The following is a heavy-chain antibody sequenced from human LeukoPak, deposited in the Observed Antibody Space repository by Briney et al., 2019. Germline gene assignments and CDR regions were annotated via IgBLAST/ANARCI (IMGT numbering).Heavy chain of an antibody. J-gene: IGHJ6*02. V-gene: IGHV3-53*01. CDR1: GFTVSGVY. D-gene: IGHD6-19*01. Sequence: GGSLRLSCVASGFTVSGVYMSWVRQAPGKGLEWVSVIYSDDSTYYADSVKGRFTISRDYSKNTLNLQMNSLRAEDTAVYYCARHQWLAYYYGMDVWGQGTTVTVSS. CDR2: IYSDDST. CDR3: ARHQWLAYYYGMDV.